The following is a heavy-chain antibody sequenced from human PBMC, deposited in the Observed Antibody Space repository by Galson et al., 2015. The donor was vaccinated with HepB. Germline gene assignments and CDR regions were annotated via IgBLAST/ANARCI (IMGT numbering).Heavy chain of an antibody. CDR2: INPSGGST. CDR1: GYTFTSYY. J-gene: IGHJ4*02. CDR3: ARARVLAVVITTSILLDY. Sequence: SVKVSCKASGYTFTSYYMHWVRQAPGQGLEWMGIINPSGGSTSYAQKFQGRVTMTRDTSTSTVYMELSSLRSEDTAVYYCARARVLAVVITTSILLDYWGQGTLVTVSS. V-gene: IGHV1-46*01. D-gene: IGHD3-22*01.